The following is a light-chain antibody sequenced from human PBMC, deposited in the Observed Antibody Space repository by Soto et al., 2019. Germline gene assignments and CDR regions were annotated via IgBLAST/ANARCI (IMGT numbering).Light chain of an antibody. CDR1: TSNIGATYD. Sequence: QSVLTQPPSVSGAPGQRVTISCTGSTSNIGATYDVHWYQHLPGTAPKLLIYGNNNRPSGVPDRFSGSKSGTSASLAITGLQAEDEADYYCQSYDSSLSVVFGGGTKLTVL. CDR2: GNN. V-gene: IGLV1-40*01. CDR3: QSYDSSLSVV. J-gene: IGLJ2*01.